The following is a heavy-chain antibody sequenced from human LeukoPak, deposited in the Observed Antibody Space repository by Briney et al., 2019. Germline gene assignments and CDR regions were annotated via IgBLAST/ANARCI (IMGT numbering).Heavy chain of an antibody. CDR3: ARGYRYSFDY. V-gene: IGHV6-1*01. D-gene: IGHD4-11*01. J-gene: IGHJ4*02. CDR1: GDSVSSNIVA. Sequence: SQTLSLTCAISGDSVSSNIVAWNWIRRSPSRGLEWLGRTYYRSKWYNDYAVSVKTRITINPDTSKNQFSLQLNSVTPEDTAVYYCARGYRYSFDYWGQGTLVTVSS. CDR2: TYYRSKWYN.